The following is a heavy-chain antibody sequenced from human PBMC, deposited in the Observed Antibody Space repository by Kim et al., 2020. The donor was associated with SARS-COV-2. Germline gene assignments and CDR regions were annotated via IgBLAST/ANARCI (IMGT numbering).Heavy chain of an antibody. CDR2: FTGSGDST. D-gene: IGHD5-12*01. CDR3: AKGSGYYFFEH. V-gene: IGHV3-23*01. J-gene: IGHJ4*02. CDR1: GFAFSNYA. Sequence: GGSLRLSCAASGFAFSNYAMTWVRQAPGKGLEWVSLFTGSGDSTYYANSVRGRFTISRDNSKNTLYLQMNNLRVEDTAIYYCAKGSGYYFFEHWGQGTRVAVST.